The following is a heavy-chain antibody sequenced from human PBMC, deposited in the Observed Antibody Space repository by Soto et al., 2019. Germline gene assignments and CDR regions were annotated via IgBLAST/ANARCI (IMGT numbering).Heavy chain of an antibody. J-gene: IGHJ5*02. CDR1: GGSFSGYY. Sequence: QVQLQQWGAGLLKPSETLSLTCAGYGGSFSGYYWSWIRQAPGKGLEWIGEINHRGSTYNPSLTSRATMSVDTSNHEFSLTLTSVTAADRAMYYCARDGFCTDTSCLIGNWFDPWGQGTQVTVSS. V-gene: IGHV4-34*01. CDR3: ARDGFCTDTSCLIGNWFDP. CDR2: INHRGST. D-gene: IGHD2-2*03.